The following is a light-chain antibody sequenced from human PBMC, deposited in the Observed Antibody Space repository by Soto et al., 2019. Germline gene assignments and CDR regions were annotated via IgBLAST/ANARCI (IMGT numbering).Light chain of an antibody. CDR3: QQHNSYPYT. CDR2: DAS. CDR1: QRISSW. V-gene: IGKV1-5*01. J-gene: IGKJ2*01. Sequence: DIQMTQSPSTLYVSVGDRVTITCRASQRISSWLAWYQQKPGQAPKLLIYDASSLGSGFPSRFSGSGSGTKFTLTISSLQHDDFATYYCQQHNSYPYTFGQGTKLDIK.